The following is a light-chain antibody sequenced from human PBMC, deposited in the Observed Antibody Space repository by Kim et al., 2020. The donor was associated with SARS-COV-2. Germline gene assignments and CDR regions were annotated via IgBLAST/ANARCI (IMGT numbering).Light chain of an antibody. Sequence: GQSIPISCTGSSNDVGAYYHVSWYQQHPDKVPKLLIFNVNGRPSGVSSRFSGSKSGNTASLTISDLQTEDEADYYCSSYATSTTWVFGGGTQLTVL. CDR1: SNDVGAYYH. CDR3: SSYATSTTWV. J-gene: IGLJ3*02. V-gene: IGLV2-14*04. CDR2: NVN.